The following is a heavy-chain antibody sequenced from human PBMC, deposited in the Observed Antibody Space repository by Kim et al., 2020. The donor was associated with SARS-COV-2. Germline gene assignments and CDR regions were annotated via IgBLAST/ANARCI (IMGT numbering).Heavy chain of an antibody. Sequence: ADSVKGRFTISRDNSKNTLYLQMNSLRAEDTAVYYCAKVQRGSYYDAFDIWGQGTMVTVSS. V-gene: IGHV3-30*02. D-gene: IGHD1-26*01. J-gene: IGHJ3*02. CDR3: AKVQRGSYYDAFDI.